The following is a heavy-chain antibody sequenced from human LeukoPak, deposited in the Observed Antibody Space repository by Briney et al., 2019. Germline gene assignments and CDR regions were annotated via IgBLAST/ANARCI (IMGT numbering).Heavy chain of an antibody. CDR2: IKQDGSEK. V-gene: IGHV3-7*01. J-gene: IGHJ4*02. Sequence: GGSLRLSCAASGFTFSSYWMSWVRQAPGKGLEWVANIKQDGSEKYYVDSVKGRFTISRDNARKSLYLQMNSLRAEDTAVYYCARDLEEYCSGGTCSLFDNWGQGTLVTVS. D-gene: IGHD2-15*01. CDR3: ARDLEEYCSGGTCSLFDN. CDR1: GFTFSSYW.